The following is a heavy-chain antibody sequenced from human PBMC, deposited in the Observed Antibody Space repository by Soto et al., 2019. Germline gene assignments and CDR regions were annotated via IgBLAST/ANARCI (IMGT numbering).Heavy chain of an antibody. CDR1: GFTFSSYA. CDR3: ATFRFCTSTSCYGREGGF. CDR2: MSGSGGYT. Sequence: EVQLLESGGGLVQPGGSLRLSCAASGFTFSSYAMSWVRQAPGKGLEWVSTMSGSGGYTYYADSVEGRFAISRDNSKNTLYLQMADLRADDTAVYYCATFRFCTSTSCYGREGGFWGQGTLVTVSS. V-gene: IGHV3-23*01. D-gene: IGHD2-2*01. J-gene: IGHJ4*02.